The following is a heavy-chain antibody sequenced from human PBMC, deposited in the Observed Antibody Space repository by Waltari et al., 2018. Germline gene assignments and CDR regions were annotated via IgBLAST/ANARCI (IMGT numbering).Heavy chain of an antibody. J-gene: IGHJ4*02. Sequence: QVQLQESGPGLLKPSETLSLTCALSGYSISSGYYCGWLRQPPGKGLEWIGSIYHSGSTYYNPSLKSRVTISVDTSKNQFSLKLSSVTAADTAVYYCARVGIAAAGTVDYWGQGTLVTVSS. CDR2: IYHSGST. V-gene: IGHV4-38-2*01. D-gene: IGHD6-13*01. CDR3: ARVGIAAAGTVDY. CDR1: GYSISSGYY.